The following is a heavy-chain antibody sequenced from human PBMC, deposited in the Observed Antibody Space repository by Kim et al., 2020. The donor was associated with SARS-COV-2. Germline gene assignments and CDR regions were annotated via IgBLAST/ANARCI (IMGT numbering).Heavy chain of an antibody. CDR3: ARAGASQWRWSTGAYFDY. V-gene: IGHV1-3*01. Sequence: ASVKVSCKASGYTFTSYAMHWVRQAPGQRLEWMGWINAGNGNTKYSQKFQGRVTITRDTSASTAYMELSSLRSEDTAVYYCARAGASQWRWSTGAYFDYWGQGTLVTVSS. D-gene: IGHD6-19*01. J-gene: IGHJ4*02. CDR1: GYTFTSYA. CDR2: INAGNGNT.